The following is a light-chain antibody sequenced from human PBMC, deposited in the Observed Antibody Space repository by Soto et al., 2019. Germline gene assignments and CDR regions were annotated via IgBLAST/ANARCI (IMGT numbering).Light chain of an antibody. CDR2: AAS. Sequence: DIQMTQSPSSLSASIGDIVTITCRASQSIAHYLNWYQQKPGQAPKLLISAASSLQSGVPSRFSGRGSGTDFILTISSLQPDDFATYYCQQSYSIPRTFGGGTKVESK. CDR1: QSIAHY. J-gene: IGKJ4*01. V-gene: IGKV1-39*01. CDR3: QQSYSIPRT.